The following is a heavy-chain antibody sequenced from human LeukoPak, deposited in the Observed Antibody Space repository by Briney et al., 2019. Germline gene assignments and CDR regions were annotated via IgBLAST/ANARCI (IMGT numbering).Heavy chain of an antibody. CDR2: ISAYNGNT. V-gene: IGHV1-18*01. CDR3: ARGSPPRRNYDSRGYYSYYFDY. J-gene: IGHJ4*02. D-gene: IGHD3-22*01. CDR1: GYTFTSYG. Sequence: ASVKVSCKASGYTFTSYGISWVRQAHGQGLEWMGWISAYNGNTNYAQKLQGRVTMTTDTSTSTAYMELRSLRSDDTAVYYCARGSPPRRNYDSRGYYSYYFDYWGQGTLVTVSS.